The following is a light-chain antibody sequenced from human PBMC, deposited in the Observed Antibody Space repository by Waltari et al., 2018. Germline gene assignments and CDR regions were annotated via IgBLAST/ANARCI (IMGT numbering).Light chain of an antibody. CDR2: DVT. V-gene: IGLV2-14*03. Sequence: QSALTQPASVSGSPGQSITISCTGASSDVGRYNFVSWYQQYPGKAPKVVIYDVTKRPSGVSDRFSGSKSGNTASLTISGLQAEDEADYYCSSYTSSITWVFGGGTKLTVL. J-gene: IGLJ3*02. CDR1: SSDVGRYNF. CDR3: SSYTSSITWV.